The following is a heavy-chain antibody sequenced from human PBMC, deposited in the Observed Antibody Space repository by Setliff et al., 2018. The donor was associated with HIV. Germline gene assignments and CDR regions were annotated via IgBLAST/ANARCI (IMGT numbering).Heavy chain of an antibody. CDR2: MNPNSGNT. D-gene: IGHD2-2*01. CDR1: GYTFTSYD. J-gene: IGHJ3*02. Sequence: ASVKVSCKASGYTFTSYDINWVRQATGQGLEWMGWMNPNSGNTGYAQKFQGRVTMTRNTSISTAYMELSSLRSEDTAVYYCARDTTMPDAFDIWGQGTMVTVSS. V-gene: IGHV1-8*02. CDR3: ARDTTMPDAFDI.